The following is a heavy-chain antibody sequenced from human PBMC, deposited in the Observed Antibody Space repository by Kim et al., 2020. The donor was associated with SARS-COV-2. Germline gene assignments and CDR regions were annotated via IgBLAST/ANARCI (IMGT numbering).Heavy chain of an antibody. V-gene: IGHV3-33*01. CDR3: ARGPHYDSWSGYSYYYYGMDV. J-gene: IGHJ6*02. CDR2: IWFDGSDK. Sequence: GGSLRLSCSASGFTFNTYGMHWVRQAPGKGLEWVAVIWFDGSDKYYADSVKGRFTISRDNSKDTLYLQMRSLRAEDTAVYYCARGPHYDSWSGYSYYYYGMDVWGQGTTVTVSS. CDR1: GFTFNTYG. D-gene: IGHD3-3*01.